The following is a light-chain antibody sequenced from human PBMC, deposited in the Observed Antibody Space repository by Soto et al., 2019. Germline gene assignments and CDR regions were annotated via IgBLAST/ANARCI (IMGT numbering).Light chain of an antibody. CDR3: LQDATYPWT. Sequence: ANQMTQSPSSLSASVGDKVTISCRASQAIRTSLVWYQQRSGRAPNLLIADASSRHSGAPSRFSGSGFGTDFNLTISGLQPEDFATYYCLQDATYPWTFGQGTRVDIK. CDR2: DAS. CDR1: QAIRTS. J-gene: IGKJ1*01. V-gene: IGKV1-6*01.